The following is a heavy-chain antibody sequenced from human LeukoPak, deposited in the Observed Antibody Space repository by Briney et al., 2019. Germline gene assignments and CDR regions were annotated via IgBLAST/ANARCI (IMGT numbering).Heavy chain of an antibody. Sequence: GGSLRLSCAASGFTFSNAWMSWVRQAPGKGLEWVGRIKSKTDGGTTDYAAPVKGRFTISRDDSKNTLYLQMNSLKTEDTAVYYCTTDWVNQYDFRSGSDYWGQGTLVTVSS. CDR1: GFTFSNAW. V-gene: IGHV3-15*01. J-gene: IGHJ4*02. CDR2: IKSKTDGGTT. CDR3: TTDWVNQYDFRSGSDY. D-gene: IGHD3-3*01.